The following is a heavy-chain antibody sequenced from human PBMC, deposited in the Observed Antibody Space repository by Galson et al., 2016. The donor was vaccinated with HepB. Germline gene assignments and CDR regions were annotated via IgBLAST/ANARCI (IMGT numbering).Heavy chain of an antibody. CDR2: VSSSGSTT. V-gene: IGHV3-11*01. CDR1: GFTFNDYY. CDR3: ARPTEGYYYDSSGFMGGYGMDV. D-gene: IGHD3-22*01. Sequence: SLRLSCAASGFTFNDYYMTWIRQPPGKGLEWVSYVSSSGSTTYYADSVKGRFTISRDNAKNSLYLQMNSLRVEDTAVYFCARPTEGYYYDSSGFMGGYGMDVWGQGTTVTVSS. J-gene: IGHJ6*02.